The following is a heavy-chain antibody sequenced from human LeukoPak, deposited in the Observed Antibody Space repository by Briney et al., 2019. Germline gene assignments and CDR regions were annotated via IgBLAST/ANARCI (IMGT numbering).Heavy chain of an antibody. D-gene: IGHD1-26*01. CDR3: AKLKAVVGATGPVY. Sequence: PGGSLRLSCAVSGFTFSGFAMSWVRVVPGKGLQWVSSISAGSTNKYYADSVKGRFTISRDNSRNTLYLQMNSLRADDTAIYYCAKLKAVVGATGPVYWGQGTLVTVSS. J-gene: IGHJ4*02. CDR2: ISAGSTNK. V-gene: IGHV3-23*01. CDR1: GFTFSGFA.